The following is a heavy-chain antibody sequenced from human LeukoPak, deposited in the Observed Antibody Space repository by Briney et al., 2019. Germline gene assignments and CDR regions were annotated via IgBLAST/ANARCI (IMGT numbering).Heavy chain of an antibody. CDR3: AKDIRPNPKHSRQYGMDV. V-gene: IGHV3-9*01. D-gene: IGHD6-6*01. J-gene: IGHJ6*02. CDR2: ISWNSGSI. CDR1: GFTFDDYA. Sequence: GGSLRLSCAASGFTFDDYAMHWVRQAPGKGLEWVSGISWNSGSIGYADSVKGRFTISRDNAKNSLYLQMNSLRAEDAALYYCAKDIRPNPKHSRQYGMDVWGQGTTVTVSS.